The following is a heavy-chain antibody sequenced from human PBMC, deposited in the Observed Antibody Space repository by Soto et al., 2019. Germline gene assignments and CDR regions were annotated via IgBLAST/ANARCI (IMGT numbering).Heavy chain of an antibody. CDR1: GGTFSSYA. J-gene: IGHJ4*02. CDR2: IIPIFGTA. D-gene: IGHD4-17*01. CDR3: ARVRLYGDYGLDGYYFDY. Sequence: QVQLVQSGAEVKKPGSSVKVSCKASGGTFSSYAISWVRQAPGQGLEWMGGIIPIFGTANYAQKFQGRVTITADESTSTAYMELSSLRSEDTAVYYSARVRLYGDYGLDGYYFDYWGQGTLVTVSS. V-gene: IGHV1-69*01.